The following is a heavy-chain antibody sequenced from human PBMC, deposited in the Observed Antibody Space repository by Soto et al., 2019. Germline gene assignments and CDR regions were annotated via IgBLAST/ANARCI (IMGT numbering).Heavy chain of an antibody. J-gene: IGHJ4*02. Sequence: EVQLVQSGGGLVQPGESVKLSCATSGFTFSGSAIHWVRQASGKGLEWIGRIKTRSYSYATAYTASVEGRFTISRDDSKNTAYRQTNRLKTEDTAVYYCASLRARRDGYNSPPYYLEYWGQGTLVTVSS. CDR1: GFTFSGSA. D-gene: IGHD3-22*01. V-gene: IGHV3-73*02. CDR3: ASLRARRDGYNSPPYYLEY. CDR2: IKTRSYSYAT.